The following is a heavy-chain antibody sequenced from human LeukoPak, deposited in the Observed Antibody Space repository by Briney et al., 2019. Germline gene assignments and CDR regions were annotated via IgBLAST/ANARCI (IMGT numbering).Heavy chain of an antibody. CDR3: AKDWGSSGWYNWFDP. CDR2: ISHDGAAV. Sequence: GTSLRLSCAVSGFTIANHGMHWVRQAPGKGLEWVAMISHDGAAVYYGDSVKGRLTISRDNSNNTLYLQMNSLRVEDTAVYYCAKDWGSSGWYNWFDPWGQGTLVTVSS. V-gene: IGHV3-30*18. J-gene: IGHJ5*02. D-gene: IGHD6-19*01. CDR1: GFTIANHG.